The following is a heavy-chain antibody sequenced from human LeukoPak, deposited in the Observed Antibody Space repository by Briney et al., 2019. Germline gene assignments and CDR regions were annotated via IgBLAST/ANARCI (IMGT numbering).Heavy chain of an antibody. CDR1: GYTSTGYY. Sequence: ASVKVSCKASGYTSTGYYMHWVRQAPGQGLEWMGWINTNSGGTKYAQKFQGRVTMTRDTSIRTAYMELSSLRSDDTAVYYCASDNSGNPPFDPWGQGTLVTVSS. CDR2: INTNSGGT. V-gene: IGHV1-2*02. D-gene: IGHD5-12*01. CDR3: ASDNSGNPPFDP. J-gene: IGHJ5*02.